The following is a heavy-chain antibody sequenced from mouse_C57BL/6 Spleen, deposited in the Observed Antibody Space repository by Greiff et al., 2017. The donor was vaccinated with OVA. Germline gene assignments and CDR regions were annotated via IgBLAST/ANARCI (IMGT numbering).Heavy chain of an antibody. D-gene: IGHD2-4*01. CDR2: ISSGGDYI. V-gene: IGHV5-9-1*02. CDR3: TRGMITTGFDY. Sequence: DVMLVESGEGLVKPGGSLKLSCAASGFTFSSYAMSWVRQTPEKRLEWVAYISSGGDYIYYADTVKGRFTISRDNARNTLYLQMSSLKSEDTAMYYCTRGMITTGFDYWGQGTTLTVSS. CDR1: GFTFSSYA. J-gene: IGHJ2*01.